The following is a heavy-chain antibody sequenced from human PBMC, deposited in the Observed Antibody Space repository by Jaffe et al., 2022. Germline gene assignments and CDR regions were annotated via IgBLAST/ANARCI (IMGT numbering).Heavy chain of an antibody. CDR3: AREIVHDYGDPHTVMGLYYFDY. D-gene: IGHD4-17*01. J-gene: IGHJ4*02. CDR1: GGSFSGYY. CDR2: INHSGST. V-gene: IGHV4-34*01. Sequence: QVQLQQWGAGLLKPSETLSLTCAVYGGSFSGYYWSWIRQPPGKGLEWIGEINHSGSTNYNPSLKSRVTISVDTSKNQFSLKLSSVTAADTAVYYCAREIVHDYGDPHTVMGLYYFDYWGQGTLVTVSS.